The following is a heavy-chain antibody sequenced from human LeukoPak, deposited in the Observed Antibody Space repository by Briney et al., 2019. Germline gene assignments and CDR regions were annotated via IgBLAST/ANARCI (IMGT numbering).Heavy chain of an antibody. V-gene: IGHV1-3*01. CDR1: GYTFSDYA. Sequence: ASVKVSCKASGYTFSDYAMHWVRQAPGQRFEWMGWIDAGNGDTRYSQKFQGRVTITRDTSASTAYIELRSLRSEDTAMYYCARGSASDWPLDHWGQETLVTISS. D-gene: IGHD3-9*01. J-gene: IGHJ4*02. CDR3: ARGSASDWPLDH. CDR2: IDAGNGDT.